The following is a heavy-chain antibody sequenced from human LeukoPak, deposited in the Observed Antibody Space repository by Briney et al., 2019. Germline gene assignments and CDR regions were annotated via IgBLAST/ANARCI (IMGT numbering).Heavy chain of an antibody. CDR3: ARVVPAAPDAYYYYYMDV. V-gene: IGHV1-69*02. J-gene: IGHJ6*03. CDR1: GGTFSSYT. CDR2: IIPILGIA. Sequence: SVKVSCKASGGTFSSYTISWVRRAPGQGLEWMGRIIPILGIANYAQKFQGRVTITADKSTSTAYMELSSLRSEDTAVYYCARVVPAAPDAYYYYYMDVWGKGTTVTVSS. D-gene: IGHD2-2*01.